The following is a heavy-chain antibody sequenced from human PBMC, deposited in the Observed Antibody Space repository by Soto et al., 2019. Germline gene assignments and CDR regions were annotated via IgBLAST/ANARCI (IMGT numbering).Heavy chain of an antibody. J-gene: IGHJ3*02. V-gene: IGHV3-64*01. CDR1: GFTFSSYS. CDR2: ISSNGGST. CDR3: ARAATYYCIGGSCYPDAFDI. D-gene: IGHD2-15*01. Sequence: GVSMRLSCAAAGFTFSSYSRHWVRKTPGKGLEYVSAISSNGGSTYYANSVKGRFTISRDNSKNTLYLQMGSLRAEDMAVYYCARAATYYCIGGSCYPDAFDIWGQGTMVTVSS.